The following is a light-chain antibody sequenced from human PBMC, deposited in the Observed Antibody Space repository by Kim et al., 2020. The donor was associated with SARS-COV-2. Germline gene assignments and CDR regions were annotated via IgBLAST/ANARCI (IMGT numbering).Light chain of an antibody. CDR2: DVT. V-gene: IGLV2-14*01. CDR1: SSDVGSGDL. Sequence: QSVLTQPASVSGSPGQSITISCSGTSSDVGSGDLVSWYQQHPDKAPKLIIYDVTNRPPGVSSRFSGSKSGNTASLTISGLQPEDEADYCCSSHTTSRTYVIGTGTKVSVL. CDR3: SSHTTSRTYV. J-gene: IGLJ1*01.